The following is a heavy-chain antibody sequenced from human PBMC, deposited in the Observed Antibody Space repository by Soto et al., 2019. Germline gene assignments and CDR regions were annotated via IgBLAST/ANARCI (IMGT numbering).Heavy chain of an antibody. Sequence: QVQLQESGPGLVKPSGTLSLTCTVSGASIRSTSSDVWWSWVRQPPGKGLEWIGEIYHSGSTNYNPSLKGRVTMSVDKSKNQFSLRLTSGTAADTAVYYCAKMVGATLVDYWGQGSLVTVSS. J-gene: IGHJ4*02. CDR3: AKMVGATLVDY. D-gene: IGHD1-26*01. V-gene: IGHV4-4*02. CDR2: IYHSGST. CDR1: GASIRSTSSDVW.